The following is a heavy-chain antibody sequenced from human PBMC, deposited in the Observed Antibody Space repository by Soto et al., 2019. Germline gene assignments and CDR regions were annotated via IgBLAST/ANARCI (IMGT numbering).Heavy chain of an antibody. Sequence: GGSLRRSCAASGFTFSSYGMHCVRQAPGKGLEWLAVISYDGSNKYYADSVKGRFTISRDNSKNTLYLQMNSLRAEDTAVYYCAKDSRAYCGGDCHIPESWGQGT. CDR1: GFTFSSYG. D-gene: IGHD2-21*02. J-gene: IGHJ5*02. CDR3: AKDSRAYCGGDCHIPES. CDR2: ISYDGSNK. V-gene: IGHV3-30*18.